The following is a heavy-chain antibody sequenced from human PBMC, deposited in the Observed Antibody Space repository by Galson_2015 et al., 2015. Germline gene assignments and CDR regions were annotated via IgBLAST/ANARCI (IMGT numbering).Heavy chain of an antibody. CDR3: AKRDFYDTTD. V-gene: IGHV3-23*01. CDR2: ISGGGVER. CDR1: GFIFGSYA. D-gene: IGHD1-1*01. J-gene: IGHJ4*02. Sequence: SLRLSCAASGFIFGSYAMSWVRQAPGKGLEWVAGISGGGVERHYADSVKGRFTILRDNFKNILYLEMDSLRVEDTAVYFCAKRDFYDTTDWGQGTLVAVSP.